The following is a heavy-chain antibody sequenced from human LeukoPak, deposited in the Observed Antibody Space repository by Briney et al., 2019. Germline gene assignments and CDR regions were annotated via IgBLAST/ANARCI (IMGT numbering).Heavy chain of an antibody. D-gene: IGHD3-10*02. CDR2: ISSSGSTI. Sequence: PGGSPRLSCAASGFTFDDYAMHWVRQAPGKGLERVSYISSSGSTIYYADSVKGRFTISRDNAKNSLYLQMNSLRAEDTAVYYCAELGITMIGGVWGKGTTVTISS. V-gene: IGHV3-48*03. J-gene: IGHJ6*04. CDR3: AELGITMIGGV. CDR1: GFTFDDYA.